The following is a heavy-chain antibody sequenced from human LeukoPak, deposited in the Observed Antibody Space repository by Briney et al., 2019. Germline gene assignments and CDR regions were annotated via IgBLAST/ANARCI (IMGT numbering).Heavy chain of an antibody. CDR3: AKDESTGGFAPGYFYGMGV. V-gene: IGHV3-23*01. CDR1: GFTFSSYA. CDR2: ISGSGGST. Sequence: PGGSLRLSCAASGFTFSSYAMSWVRQAPGKGLEWVSAISGSGGSTYYADSVKVRFTISRDNSKNTLYLQMDSLRVEDTALYYCAKDESTGGFAPGYFYGMGVWGQGTTVTVSS. J-gene: IGHJ6*02. D-gene: IGHD3-16*01.